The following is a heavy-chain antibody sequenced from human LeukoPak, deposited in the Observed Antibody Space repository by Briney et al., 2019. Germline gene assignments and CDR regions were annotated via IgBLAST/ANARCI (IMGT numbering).Heavy chain of an antibody. CDR2: ISSSSSYI. D-gene: IGHD2-15*01. Sequence: PGGSLRLSCAASGFTFSSYSMNWVRQAPGKGLEWASSISSSSSYIYYADSVKGRFTISRDNAKNSLYLQMNSLRAEDTAVYYCASHYTYCSGGSCYYYYYGMDVWGKGTTVTVSS. V-gene: IGHV3-21*01. CDR3: ASHYTYCSGGSCYYYYYGMDV. J-gene: IGHJ6*04. CDR1: GFTFSSYS.